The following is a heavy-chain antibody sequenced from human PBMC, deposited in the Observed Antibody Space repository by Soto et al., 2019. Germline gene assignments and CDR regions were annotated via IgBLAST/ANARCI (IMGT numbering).Heavy chain of an antibody. CDR1: GFSLSSTAVG. CDR2: LYWNDDN. V-gene: IGHV2-5*04. D-gene: IGHD3-9*01. J-gene: IGHJ5*02. Sequence: QITLKVSGPTLVKPTQPLTLSCTFSGFSLSSTAVGVSWIRQPPGKALEWLALLYWNDDNRYSPSLRNRLTVTLATSIAQVIPTPIIRDTVNTGTYYCVHTTDWQHRTWGQGTLVTVSS. CDR3: VHTTDWQHRT.